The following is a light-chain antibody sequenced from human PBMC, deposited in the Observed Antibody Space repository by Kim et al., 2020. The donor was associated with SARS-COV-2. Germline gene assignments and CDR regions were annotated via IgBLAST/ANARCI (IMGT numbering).Light chain of an antibody. V-gene: IGKV3-15*01. J-gene: IGKJ2*01. Sequence: SQGESTPLSCKASQRVSNILAWYKQKTGQDPRLLIYGASTRATGIPARFSGSGSGTEFTLTISSLQSEDFAVYYCQQYNNWPYTFGQGTKLEI. CDR1: QRVSNI. CDR3: QQYNNWPYT. CDR2: GAS.